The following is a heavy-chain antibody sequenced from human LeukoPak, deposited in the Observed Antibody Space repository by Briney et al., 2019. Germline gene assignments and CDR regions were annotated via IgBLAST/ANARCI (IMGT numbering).Heavy chain of an antibody. J-gene: IGHJ5*02. D-gene: IGHD3-16*02. CDR2: INPNSGGT. Sequence: ASVKVSCKASGYTITGNYIHWVRQAPGQGLEWMGWINPNSGGTSYAQKFQGRVTMTRDTSISTAYMELSRLRSDDTAVYYCARSRFTITFGRVIVMDWFDAWGQGTLVTVSS. V-gene: IGHV1-2*02. CDR1: GYTITGNY. CDR3: ARSRFTITFGRVIVMDWFDA.